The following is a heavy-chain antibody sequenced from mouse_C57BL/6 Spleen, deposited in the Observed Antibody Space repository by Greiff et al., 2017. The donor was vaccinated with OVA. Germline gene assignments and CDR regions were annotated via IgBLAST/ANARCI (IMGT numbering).Heavy chain of an antibody. CDR3: ARDRTGGYFDY. J-gene: IGHJ2*01. D-gene: IGHD4-1*01. CDR2: INYDGSST. V-gene: IGHV5-16*01. CDR1: GFTFSDYY. Sequence: EVKVVESEGGLVQPGSSMKLSCTASGFTFSDYYMAWVRQVPEKGLEWVANINYDGSSTYYLDSLKSRFIISRDNAKNILYLQMSSLKSEDTATYYCARDRTGGYFDYWGQGTTLTVSS.